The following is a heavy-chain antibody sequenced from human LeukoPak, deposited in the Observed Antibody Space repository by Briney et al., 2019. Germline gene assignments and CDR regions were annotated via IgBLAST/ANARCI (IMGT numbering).Heavy chain of an antibody. CDR3: ARAPTYYDYVLFDP. V-gene: IGHV4-39*07. J-gene: IGHJ5*02. CDR2: IYYSGST. CDR1: GGSISSSSYY. Sequence: SETLSLTCTVSGGSISSSSYYWGWIRQPPGTGLEWIGSIYYSGSTYYNPSLKSRVTISVDTSKNQFSLKLSSVTAADTAVYYCARAPTYYDYVLFDPWGQGTLVTVSS. D-gene: IGHD3-16*01.